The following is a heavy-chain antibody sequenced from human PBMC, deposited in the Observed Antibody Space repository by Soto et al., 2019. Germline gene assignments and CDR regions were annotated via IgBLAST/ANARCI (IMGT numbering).Heavy chain of an antibody. CDR2: IYYSGST. CDR3: ARLSVDTELDY. J-gene: IGHJ4*02. CDR1: GGSISSSSYY. D-gene: IGHD5-18*01. V-gene: IGHV4-39*01. Sequence: PSETLSLTCTVSGGSISSSSYYWGWIRQPPGKGLEWIGSIYYSGSTYYNPSLKSRVTISVDTSKNQFSLKLSSVTAADTAVYYCARLSVDTELDYWGQGTLVTVSS.